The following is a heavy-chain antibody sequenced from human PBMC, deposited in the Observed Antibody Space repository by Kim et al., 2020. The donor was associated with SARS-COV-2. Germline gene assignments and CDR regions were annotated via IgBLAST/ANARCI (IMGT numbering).Heavy chain of an antibody. V-gene: IGHV3-30-3*01. CDR1: GFTFSSYA. D-gene: IGHD3-22*01. Sequence: GGSLRLSCAASGFTFSSYAMHWVRQAPGKGLEWVAVISYDGSNKYYADSVKGRFTISRDNSKNTLYLQMNSLRAEDTAVYYCARGDQYYDSTWELDYWGQGTLVTVSS. J-gene: IGHJ4*02. CDR2: ISYDGSNK. CDR3: ARGDQYYDSTWELDY.